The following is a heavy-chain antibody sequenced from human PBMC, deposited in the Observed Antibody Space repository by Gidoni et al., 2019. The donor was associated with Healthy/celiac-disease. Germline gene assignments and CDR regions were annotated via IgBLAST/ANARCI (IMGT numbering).Heavy chain of an antibody. V-gene: IGHV4-38-2*02. CDR1: GYSLSSGNY. D-gene: IGHD5-18*01. CDR3: AGGGTAMVTNYFDY. CDR2: IYYSGRT. Sequence: VQLQELRPGLVHPSDTLSPTSPVPGYSLSSGNYWGWIRQPPGKGLEWIGSIYYSGRTYYNTSLKSRVTISVDTSKSQLSLKLSSVAAADTAVYYCAGGGTAMVTNYFDYWGQGTLVTVSS. J-gene: IGHJ4*02.